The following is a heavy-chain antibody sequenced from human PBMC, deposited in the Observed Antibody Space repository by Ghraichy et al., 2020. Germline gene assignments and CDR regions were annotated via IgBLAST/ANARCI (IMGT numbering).Heavy chain of an antibody. CDR1: GGSISSYY. D-gene: IGHD6-13*01. V-gene: IGHV4-59*01. CDR2: IYYSGST. CDR3: ARGALSYSSSWYAIPHNWFDP. Sequence: SETLSLTCTVSGGSISSYYWSWIRQPPGKGLEWIGYIYYSGSTNYNPSLKSRVTISVDTSKNQFSLKLSSVTAADTAVYYCARGALSYSSSWYAIPHNWFDPWGQGTLVTVSS. J-gene: IGHJ5*02.